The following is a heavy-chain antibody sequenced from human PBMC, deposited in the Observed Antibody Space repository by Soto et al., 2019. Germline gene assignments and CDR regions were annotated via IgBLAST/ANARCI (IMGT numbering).Heavy chain of an antibody. J-gene: IGHJ6*02. V-gene: IGHV3-7*01. Sequence: GGSLRLSCAASGFTFSTYWMSWVRQAPGKGLEWVANIKQDGSEKYYVDSVKGRFTISRDNAKNSLYLQMNSLRAEDTAVYYCARDYDFWSGYLPYYYGMDVWGQGTTVTVSS. CDR2: IKQDGSEK. D-gene: IGHD3-3*01. CDR1: GFTFSTYW. CDR3: ARDYDFWSGYLPYYYGMDV.